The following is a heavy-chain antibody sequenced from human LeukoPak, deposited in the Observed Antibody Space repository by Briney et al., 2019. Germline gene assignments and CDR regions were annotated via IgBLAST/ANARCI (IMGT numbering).Heavy chain of an antibody. Sequence: PGGSLRLSCTASGFTFGDYAMSWVRQAPGKGLEWVGFIRSKAYGGTTEYAASVKGRFTISRDDSKSIAYLQMNSLKTEDTAVYYCTRVGKVVPAACDYWGQGTLVTVSS. CDR1: GFTFGDYA. CDR2: IRSKAYGGTT. D-gene: IGHD2-2*01. J-gene: IGHJ4*02. CDR3: TRVGKVVPAACDY. V-gene: IGHV3-49*04.